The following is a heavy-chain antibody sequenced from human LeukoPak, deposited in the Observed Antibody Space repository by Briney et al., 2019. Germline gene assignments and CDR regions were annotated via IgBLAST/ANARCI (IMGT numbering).Heavy chain of an antibody. J-gene: IGHJ4*02. D-gene: IGHD1-1*01. Sequence: PSQTLSLTCAVSGGSISSGGYSWSWIRQPPGKGLEWIGYIYYSGSTNYNPSLKSRVTISVDTSKNQFSLKLSSVTAADTAVYYCARGTGGRSFDYWGQGTLVTVSS. CDR2: IYYSGST. V-gene: IGHV4-30-4*07. CDR1: GGSISSGGYS. CDR3: ARGTGGRSFDY.